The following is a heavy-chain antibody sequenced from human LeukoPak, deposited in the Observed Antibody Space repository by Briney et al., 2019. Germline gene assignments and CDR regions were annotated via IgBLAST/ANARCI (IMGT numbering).Heavy chain of an antibody. V-gene: IGHV5-51*01. CDR1: GYTFINYW. CDR3: AKSASPGGNYYYIDV. J-gene: IGHJ6*03. Sequence: GESLKISYKGSGYTFINYWIAWVRQIPGKGLGWMGIIYPGDSDTRYSPSFQGQVTISADKSISTAYLQWSSLKASDSAMYYCAKSASPGGNYYYIDVWGKRTTVTVSS. D-gene: IGHD2-2*01. CDR2: IYPGDSDT.